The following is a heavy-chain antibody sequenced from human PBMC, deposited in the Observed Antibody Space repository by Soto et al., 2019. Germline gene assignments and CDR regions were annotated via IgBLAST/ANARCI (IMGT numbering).Heavy chain of an antibody. J-gene: IGHJ6*02. CDR1: GYTFTSYD. CDR3: AVLGLVPAAIPDYGMDV. D-gene: IGHD2-2*02. Sequence: QVQLVQYGAEVKKPGASVKVSCKASGYTFTSYDINWVRQATGQGLEWMGWMNPNSGNTGYAQKFQGRVTMTRNTAISTADMELSSLRSEDTAVYYCAVLGLVPAAIPDYGMDVWGQGTTVTVSS. CDR2: MNPNSGNT. V-gene: IGHV1-8*01.